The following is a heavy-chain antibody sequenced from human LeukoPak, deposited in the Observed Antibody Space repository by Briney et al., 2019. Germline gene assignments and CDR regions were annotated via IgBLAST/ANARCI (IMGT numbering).Heavy chain of an antibody. CDR2: INDDEREK. CDR1: GFTFSRSW. J-gene: IGHJ4*02. CDR3: ARPGTPGSADF. Sequence: GGSLRLSCAASGFTFSRSWMSWVRQAPGKGLEWVANINDDEREKYYVDSVKGRFSISRDNAKNSLYLQLNSLRAEDTAVYYCARPGTPGSADFWGQGPLVTVSS. V-gene: IGHV3-7*01. D-gene: IGHD1-1*01.